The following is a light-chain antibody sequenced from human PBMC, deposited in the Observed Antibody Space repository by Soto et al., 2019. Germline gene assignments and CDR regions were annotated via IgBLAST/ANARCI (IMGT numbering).Light chain of an antibody. CDR3: QQYGSSPPT. CDR1: HSVSSSY. Sequence: EIVLTQSPGTLSLSPGERATLSCRASHSVSSSYLAWYQQKPGQAPRLLIYGASSRATGIPDRFSGSGSGTDFTLTISRLEPEDFAVYYCQQYGSSPPTFGQGTKVEIK. V-gene: IGKV3-20*01. CDR2: GAS. J-gene: IGKJ1*01.